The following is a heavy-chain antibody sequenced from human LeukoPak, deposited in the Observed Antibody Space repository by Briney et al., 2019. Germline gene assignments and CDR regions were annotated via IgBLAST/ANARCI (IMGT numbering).Heavy chain of an antibody. CDR2: ISAYNGNT. Sequence: ASVKVSCKASGYTFTSYGISWVRQAPGQGLEWMGWISAYNGNTDYAQKLQGRVTMTTDTFTSTAYMELRSLRSDDTAVYYCARDLLYSGSYFSFDYWGQGTLVTVSS. J-gene: IGHJ4*02. CDR1: GYTFTSYG. CDR3: ARDLLYSGSYFSFDY. V-gene: IGHV1-18*01. D-gene: IGHD1-26*01.